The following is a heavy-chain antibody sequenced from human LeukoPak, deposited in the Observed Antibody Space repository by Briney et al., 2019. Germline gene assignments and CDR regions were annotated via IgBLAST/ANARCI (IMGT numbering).Heavy chain of an antibody. CDR2: IYPGDSDT. V-gene: IGHV5-51*01. D-gene: IGHD2-15*01. CDR3: AILLGVVAAKFDY. J-gene: IGHJ4*02. Sequence: GESLKISCKGSGYSFTRYWIGWVRQMPGKGLEWIGIIYPGDSDTRYSPSFEGQVTISADKSITTAYLQWSSLRASDTAMYYCAILLGVVAAKFDYRGQGTLVTVSS. CDR1: GYSFTRYW.